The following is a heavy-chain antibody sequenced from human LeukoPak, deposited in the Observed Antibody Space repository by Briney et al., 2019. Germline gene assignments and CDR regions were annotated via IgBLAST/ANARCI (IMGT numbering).Heavy chain of an antibody. V-gene: IGHV3-23*01. CDR3: AKPKFAGAGSNFFDY. J-gene: IGHJ4*02. CDR2: ISGYDGAA. D-gene: IGHD6-19*01. Sequence: GGSLRLSCAASGFTFSAYAMTWVRHAPGEGLEWVSTISGYDGAAYYADSVKGRVTASRDNSKNTLILQVNLLRAEDTAVYYCAKPKFAGAGSNFFDYWGQGTLVTVSS. CDR1: GFTFSAYA.